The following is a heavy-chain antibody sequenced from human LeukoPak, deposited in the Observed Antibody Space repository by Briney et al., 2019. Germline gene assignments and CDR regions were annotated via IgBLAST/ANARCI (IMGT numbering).Heavy chain of an antibody. J-gene: IGHJ5*02. CDR2: MNPNSGNT. Sequence: ASVKVSCKASGYTFTSYDINWVRQATGQGLEWMGWMNPNSGNTGYAQKFQGRVTMTRTTSINTVYMELSSLRSEDTAVYYCARGGGVGDWFDPWGQGTLVTVSS. D-gene: IGHD2-8*02. CDR1: GYTFTSYD. CDR3: ARGGGVGDWFDP. V-gene: IGHV1-8*01.